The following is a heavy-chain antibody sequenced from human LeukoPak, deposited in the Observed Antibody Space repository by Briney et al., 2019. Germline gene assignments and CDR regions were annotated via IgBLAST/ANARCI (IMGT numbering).Heavy chain of an antibody. CDR1: GFTFSSYG. CDR3: ARLPGYCSSNSCYKMTIPFDY. Sequence: GRSLRLSCAASGFTFSSYGMHWVRQAPGKGLEWVAVISYDGSNKYYADSVKGRFTISRDNSKNTLYLQMNSLRAEDTAVYYCARLPGYCSSNSCYKMTIPFDYWGQGTLVTVSS. D-gene: IGHD2-2*02. CDR2: ISYDGSNK. V-gene: IGHV3-30*03. J-gene: IGHJ4*02.